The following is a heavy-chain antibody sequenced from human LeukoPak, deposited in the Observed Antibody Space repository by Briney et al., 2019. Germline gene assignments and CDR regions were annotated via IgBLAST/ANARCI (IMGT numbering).Heavy chain of an antibody. V-gene: IGHV3-7*01. CDR2: MNQDGSEI. Sequence: GGSLRLSCVGSGFTFSRYWLNWVRQAPGKGLEWVANMNQDGSEIYYLDSVKGRFTISRDNAKNSVYLQMNGLKAEDTAVYYCVRLVGGDIDYWGQGTLVTVSS. D-gene: IGHD5-12*01. CDR3: VRLVGGDIDY. CDR1: GFTFSRYW. J-gene: IGHJ4*02.